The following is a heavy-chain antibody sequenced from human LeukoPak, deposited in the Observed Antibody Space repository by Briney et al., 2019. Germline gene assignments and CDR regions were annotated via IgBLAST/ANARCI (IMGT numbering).Heavy chain of an antibody. CDR1: GFTFSSYA. V-gene: IGHV3-23*01. Sequence: GGSLRLSCAASGFTFSSYAMSWVRQAPGKGLEWVSAISGSGGSTYYADSVKGRLTISRDNSKSTLFLQMDSLRAEDTAVYYCAKVRYMNSWYREIDYWGQGTLVTVSS. CDR2: ISGSGGST. CDR3: AKVRYMNSWYREIDY. D-gene: IGHD6-13*01. J-gene: IGHJ4*02.